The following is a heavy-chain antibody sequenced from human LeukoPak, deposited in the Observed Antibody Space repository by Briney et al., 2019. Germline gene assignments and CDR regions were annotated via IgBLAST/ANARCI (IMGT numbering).Heavy chain of an antibody. D-gene: IGHD3-22*01. CDR1: GSTLSSSW. J-gene: IGHJ6*02. CDR2: ISSGGGSR. Sequence: PGGSLRLSCAASGSTLSSSWMHWVRQVPGRGLVWVSRISSGGGSRDYADSVKGRFTISRDNAKTTLYLQMNSLRAEDTAVYYCARVGDSSGYPYYYYYGMDVWGQGTTVTVSS. CDR3: ARVGDSSGYPYYYYYGMDV. V-gene: IGHV3-74*01.